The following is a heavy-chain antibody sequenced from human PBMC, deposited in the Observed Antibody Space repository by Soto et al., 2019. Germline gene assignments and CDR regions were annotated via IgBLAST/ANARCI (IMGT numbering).Heavy chain of an antibody. CDR3: AKDRLLPVGAPNYYYYYGMDV. CDR2: ISYDGSNK. CDR1: GFTFSSYG. V-gene: IGHV3-30*18. D-gene: IGHD1-26*01. J-gene: IGHJ6*02. Sequence: GGSLRLSCAASGFTFSSYGMHWVRQAPGKGLEWVAVISYDGSNKYYADSVKGRFTISRDNSKNTLYLQMNSLRAEDTAVYYCAKDRLLPVGAPNYYYYYGMDVWGQGTTVTVSS.